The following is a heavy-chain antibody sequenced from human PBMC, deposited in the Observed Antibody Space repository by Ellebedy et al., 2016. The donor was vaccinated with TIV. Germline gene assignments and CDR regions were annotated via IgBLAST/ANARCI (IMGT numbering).Heavy chain of an antibody. V-gene: IGHV1-69*04. CDR3: AIYQPGASFDY. J-gene: IGHJ4*02. CDR1: GGTFSSYG. D-gene: IGHD3-16*02. Sequence: SVKVSXXASGGTFSSYGISWVRQAPGQGLEWMGRVFPSLGVANYVQKFQGRVTITADKSTGTAYMELSSLKFEDTAVYYCAIYQPGASFDYWGQGTLVTVSS. CDR2: VFPSLGVA.